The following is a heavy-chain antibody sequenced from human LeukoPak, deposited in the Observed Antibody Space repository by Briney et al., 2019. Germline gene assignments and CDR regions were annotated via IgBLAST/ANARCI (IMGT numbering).Heavy chain of an antibody. CDR2: ISYDGSNK. D-gene: IGHD3-22*01. V-gene: IGHV3-30*04. CDR3: AKRRITMIVGGMDV. J-gene: IGHJ6*02. Sequence: GALRLSCAASGFTFSSYAMHWVRQAPGKGLEWVAVISYDGSNKYYADSVKGRFTISRDNSKNTLYLQMNSLRAEDTAVYYCAKRRITMIVGGMDVWGQGTTVTVSS. CDR1: GFTFSSYA.